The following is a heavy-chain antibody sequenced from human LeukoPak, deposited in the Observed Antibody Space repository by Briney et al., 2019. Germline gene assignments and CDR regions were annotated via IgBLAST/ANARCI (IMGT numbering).Heavy chain of an antibody. J-gene: IGHJ4*02. D-gene: IGHD6-6*01. CDR2: INSNGDEI. Sequence: GGSLRLSCAASGFTFTTYAMTWVRQAPGKGLEWVSGINSNGDEIYYADSVRGRFTISRDNSNNALYLQMDSLRAEDTAVYYCANWIGSSSRDYWGQGTLVTVSS. CDR1: GFTFTTYA. V-gene: IGHV3-23*01. CDR3: ANWIGSSSRDY.